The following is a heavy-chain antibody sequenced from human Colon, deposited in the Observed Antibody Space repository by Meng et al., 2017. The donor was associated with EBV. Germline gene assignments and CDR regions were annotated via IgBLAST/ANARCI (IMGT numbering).Heavy chain of an antibody. D-gene: IGHD1-1*01. V-gene: IGHV4-4*02. CDR2: IFHSGLT. CDR3: MRDLLVLEKNEV. CDR1: GGSISSSNW. Sequence: QLQLQESGPGLLKPSGTLVLPSAVSGGSISSSNWWGWVRQSPEKGLEWIGEIFHSGLTNYNPSLQSRVTISVDKSKNQFSLEVTSVTAADTAIYYCMRDLLVLEKNEVWGRGTLVTVSS. J-gene: IGHJ2*01.